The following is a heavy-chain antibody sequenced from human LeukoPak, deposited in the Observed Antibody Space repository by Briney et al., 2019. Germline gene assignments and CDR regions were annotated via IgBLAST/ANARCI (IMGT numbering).Heavy chain of an antibody. CDR2: VYNSGRT. V-gene: IGHV4-59*08. CDR1: GGSISSYY. D-gene: IGHD6-13*01. Sequence: PAETLSLTCTVAGGSISSYYWSWIRQPPGKGLEWIGYVYNSGRTTYNPPLKSRVTISVDTSKNQFSLKLSSVTAADTAVYYCARHGSSWSFDYWGQGALVTVSS. J-gene: IGHJ4*02. CDR3: ARHGSSWSFDY.